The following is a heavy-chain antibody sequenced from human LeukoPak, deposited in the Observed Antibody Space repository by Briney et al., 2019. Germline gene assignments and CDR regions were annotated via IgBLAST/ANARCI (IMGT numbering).Heavy chain of an antibody. J-gene: IGHJ4*02. CDR2: IWPGDSDK. V-gene: IGHV5-51*01. D-gene: IGHD5-24*01. Sequence: GESLKISCKGSGYSFTSYWIGWVRQVPGKGLEWMGIIWPGDSDKRYSPSFQGQVTISADKSISTAYLQWSSLKASDTAMYYCARQGKDGYRVVDYWGQGTLVTVSS. CDR1: GYSFTSYW. CDR3: ARQGKDGYRVVDY.